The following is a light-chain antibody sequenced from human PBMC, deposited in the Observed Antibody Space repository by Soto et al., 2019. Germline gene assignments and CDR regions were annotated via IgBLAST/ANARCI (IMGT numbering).Light chain of an antibody. CDR3: QQYDKYST. V-gene: IGKV1-5*01. CDR2: DAS. J-gene: IGKJ1*01. Sequence: IRMTQSPSTLSASVGDTVTITCRASQTISVSLAWYQQKPGKAPNLLIYDASTLQEGVTSRFSGSGSGTEFTLTVTSLQPDDFTTYFCQQYDKYSTFGQGTKVDVK. CDR1: QTISVS.